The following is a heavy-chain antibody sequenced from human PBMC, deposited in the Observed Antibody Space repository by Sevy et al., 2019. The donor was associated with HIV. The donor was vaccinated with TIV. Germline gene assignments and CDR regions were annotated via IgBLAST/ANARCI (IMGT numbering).Heavy chain of an antibody. CDR2: ISYDGINK. CDR1: GFTFSSYA. Sequence: GGSLRLSCAASGFTFSSYAMHWVRQAPGKGLEWVTVISYDGINKYYANSVKGRFTISRDNSKNTLYLQMSSLRVEDTAVYYCARDRCRDIVLVPAAKTNYLTLWGQGTLVTVSS. V-gene: IGHV3-30-3*01. D-gene: IGHD2-2*01. J-gene: IGHJ4*02. CDR3: ARDRCRDIVLVPAAKTNYLTL.